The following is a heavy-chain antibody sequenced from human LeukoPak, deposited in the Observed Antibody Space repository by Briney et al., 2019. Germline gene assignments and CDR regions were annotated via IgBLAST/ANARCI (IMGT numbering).Heavy chain of an antibody. CDR1: GGSISSYY. V-gene: IGHV4-59*01. Sequence: SETLSLTCTVSGGSISSYYWSWIRQPPGKGLEWIGYTYYSGSTNYNPSLKSRVTISVDTSKNQFSLKLSSVTAADTAVYYCASASSKYSSSWRFDYWGQGTLVTVSS. CDR3: ASASSKYSSSWRFDY. D-gene: IGHD6-13*01. J-gene: IGHJ4*02. CDR2: TYYSGST.